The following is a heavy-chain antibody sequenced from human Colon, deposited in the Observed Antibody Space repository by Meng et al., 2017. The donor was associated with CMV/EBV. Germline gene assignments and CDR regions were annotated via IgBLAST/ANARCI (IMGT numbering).Heavy chain of an antibody. CDR2: ITGDDNR. V-gene: IGHV2-70D*14. D-gene: IGHD1-1*01. J-gene: IGHJ4*02. Sequence: SGPTLVKPTQTLTLTCTFSGFSLTTDALRVHWIRQTPGGALEWLARITGDDNRLFNTSMKPRLSISKDAAKRQVVLSMTNMGPLDTATYFCARGFYLPGRFDAGGFDFWGQGSLVTVSS. CDR1: GFSLTTDALR. CDR3: ARGFYLPGRFDAGGFDF.